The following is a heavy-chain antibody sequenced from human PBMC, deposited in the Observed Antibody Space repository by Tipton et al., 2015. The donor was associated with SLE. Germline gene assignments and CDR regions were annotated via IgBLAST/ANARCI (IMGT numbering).Heavy chain of an antibody. CDR2: ISSGGVT. J-gene: IGHJ2*01. Sequence: SLRLSCAASGFSVSNNFMTWVRQAPGKGLEWLSLISSGGVTYYAESVKGRFTISRDNYKNIVFLQMDSLRAEDTAMYYCAREMTKLRWHLDVWGRGTLVTVSS. V-gene: IGHV3-53*01. CDR1: GFSVSNNF. CDR3: AREMTKLRWHLDV. D-gene: IGHD1-7*01.